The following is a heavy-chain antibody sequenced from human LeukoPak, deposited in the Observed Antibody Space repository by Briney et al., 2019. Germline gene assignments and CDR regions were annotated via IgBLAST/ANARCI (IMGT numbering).Heavy chain of an antibody. J-gene: IGHJ4*02. CDR2: IYPGDSDT. Sequence: GESLKISCKGSGYSFTSYWIGWVRQMPGKGLEWMGIIYPGDSDTRYSPSFQGQVTISADKSISTAYLQWSSLKASDTAMYCCARLKVLWFGATRWAPSTFDYWGQGTLVTVSS. D-gene: IGHD3-10*01. V-gene: IGHV5-51*01. CDR3: ARLKVLWFGATRWAPSTFDY. CDR1: GYSFTSYW.